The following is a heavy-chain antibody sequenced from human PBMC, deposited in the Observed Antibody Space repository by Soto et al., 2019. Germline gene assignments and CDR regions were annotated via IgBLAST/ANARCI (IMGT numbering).Heavy chain of an antibody. CDR2: ISYDGSNK. CDR1: GFTFSSYA. J-gene: IGHJ4*02. CDR3: ARGGDSSSWFRLDY. D-gene: IGHD6-13*01. Sequence: QVQLVESGGGVVQPGRSLRLSCAASGFTFSSYAMHWVRQAPGKGLEWVAVISYDGSNKYYADSVKGRFTISRDNSKNTLYLQMNSLRAEDTAVYYCARGGDSSSWFRLDYWGQGTLVTVSS. V-gene: IGHV3-30-3*01.